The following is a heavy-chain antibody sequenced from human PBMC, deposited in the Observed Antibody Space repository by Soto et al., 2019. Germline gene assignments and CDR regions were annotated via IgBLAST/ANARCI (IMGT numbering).Heavy chain of an antibody. D-gene: IGHD3-3*01. Sequence: GGSLRLSCAASGFTFSSYSMNWVRQAPGKGLEWVSYISSSSSTIYYADSVKGRFTISRDNAKNSLYLQMNSLRDEDTAVYYCARDVRTIFGVPHGMDVWGQGTTVTVSS. CDR1: GFTFSSYS. CDR3: ARDVRTIFGVPHGMDV. CDR2: ISSSSSTI. V-gene: IGHV3-48*02. J-gene: IGHJ6*02.